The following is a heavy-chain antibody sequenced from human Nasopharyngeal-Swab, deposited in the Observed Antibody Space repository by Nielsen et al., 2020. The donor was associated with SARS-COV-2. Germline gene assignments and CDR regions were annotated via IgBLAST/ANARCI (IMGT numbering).Heavy chain of an antibody. D-gene: IGHD3-22*01. Sequence: LRLSCTVSGGSISSGGYYWSWIRQHPGKGLEWIGYIYYSGSTYYNPSLKSRVTISVDTSKNQFSLKLSSVTAADTAVYYCARAMIVVVINAFDIWGQGTRVTVSS. CDR2: IYYSGST. CDR1: GGSISSGGYY. J-gene: IGHJ3*02. V-gene: IGHV4-31*03. CDR3: ARAMIVVVINAFDI.